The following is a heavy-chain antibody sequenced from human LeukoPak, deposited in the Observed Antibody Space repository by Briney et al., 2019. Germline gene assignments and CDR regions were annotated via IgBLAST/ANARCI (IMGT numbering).Heavy chain of an antibody. CDR1: GFTFGDYA. CDR3: PPFGYGVP. CDR2: IKSKTDGGKT. V-gene: IGHV3-15*01. J-gene: IGHJ5*02. Sequence: GGSLRLSCTASGFTFGDYAMSWVRQAPGKGLEWVGRIKSKTDGGKTDYAAPGKDRFNISRYDSKNTLYLQMNSLKTGDTAVYYCPPFGYGVPWGQGTLVTVSS. D-gene: IGHD4-17*01.